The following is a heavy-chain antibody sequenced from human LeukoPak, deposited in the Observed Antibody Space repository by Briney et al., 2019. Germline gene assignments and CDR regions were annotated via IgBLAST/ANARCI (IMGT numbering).Heavy chain of an antibody. CDR2: IYGDGSFT. CDR1: GFTFSNFW. J-gene: IGHJ4*02. V-gene: IGHV3-74*01. Sequence: GGSLRLSCAASGFTFSNFWMHWVRQAPGKGLVWVALIYGDGSFTRYADSVKGRFTISRDNAKNTVYLQMNSLKVEDTAIYYCATYDSWSGYNIAYWGQGTLVTVSS. CDR3: ATYDSWSGYNIAY. D-gene: IGHD3-3*01.